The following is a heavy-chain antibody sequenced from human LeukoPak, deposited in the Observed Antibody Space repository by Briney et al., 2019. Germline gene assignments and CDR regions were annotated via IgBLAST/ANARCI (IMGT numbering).Heavy chain of an antibody. D-gene: IGHD5-18*01. CDR2: IRSKAYGGTI. CDR3: TRGPIQLWIHNAMDV. CDR1: GFTFGDYA. J-gene: IGHJ6*02. V-gene: IGHV3-49*04. Sequence: GGSLRLSCTTSGFTFGDYAMSWVRQAPGKGLEWVGFIRSKAYGGTIEYAASVRGRFTISRDDSKSIAYLQMDSLKIEDTALYYCTRGPIQLWIHNAMDVWGQGTTVTVSS.